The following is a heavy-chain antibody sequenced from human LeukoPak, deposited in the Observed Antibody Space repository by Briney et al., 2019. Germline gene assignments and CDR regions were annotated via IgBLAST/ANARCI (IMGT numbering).Heavy chain of an antibody. Sequence: SETLSLTCAVYGGSFSGYYWSWIRQPPGKGLEWIGEINHSGSTNYNPSLKSRVTISVDTSKNQFSLKLSSVTAADTAVYYCAREQQLVPPYYYYYMDVWGKGTTVTVSS. J-gene: IGHJ6*03. D-gene: IGHD6-13*01. CDR1: GGSFSGYY. CDR2: INHSGST. CDR3: AREQQLVPPYYYYYMDV. V-gene: IGHV4-34*01.